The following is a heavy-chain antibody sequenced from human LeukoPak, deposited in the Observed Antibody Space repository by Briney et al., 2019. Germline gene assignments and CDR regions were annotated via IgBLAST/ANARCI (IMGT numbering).Heavy chain of an antibody. V-gene: IGHV3-7*01. CDR2: IKQDGSEK. D-gene: IGHD6-13*01. Sequence: QPGGSLRLSCAASGFTFSSYWMSWVRQAPGKGLEWVANIKQDGSEKYYVDSVKGRFTISRDNAKNSLYPQMNSLRAEDTAVYYCASFPTAAGIDYWGQGTLVTVSS. J-gene: IGHJ4*02. CDR1: GFTFSSYW. CDR3: ASFPTAAGIDY.